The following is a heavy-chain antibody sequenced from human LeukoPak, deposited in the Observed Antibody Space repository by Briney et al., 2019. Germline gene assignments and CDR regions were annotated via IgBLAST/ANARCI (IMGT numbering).Heavy chain of an antibody. Sequence: SETLSLACPVYGGSFSGYYWSWIRQPPGNWLEWIGEINHSGSTSYNPSLKSRVTISVDTSKNQFSLKLSSVTAADPAVYYCARASEWIWFDPWGQGTLVTVSS. J-gene: IGHJ5*02. CDR2: INHSGST. CDR3: ARASEWIWFDP. D-gene: IGHD3-3*01. V-gene: IGHV4-34*01. CDR1: GGSFSGYY.